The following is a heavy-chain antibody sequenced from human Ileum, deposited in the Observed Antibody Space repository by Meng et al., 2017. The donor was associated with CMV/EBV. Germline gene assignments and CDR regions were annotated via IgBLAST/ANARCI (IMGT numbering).Heavy chain of an antibody. CDR3: AKGYTYHDFWSGYYSPPF. D-gene: IGHD3-3*01. J-gene: IGHJ4*02. CDR2: ISGSGGST. CDR1: GFTLSNYA. Sequence: GGSLRLSCAASGFTLSNYAMSWVRQTPGNGLEWVSGISGSGGSTHYADSVKGRFTISRDNSKNTLYLQMSSLRAEDTAVYYCAKGYTYHDFWSGYYSPPFWGQGTLVTVSS. V-gene: IGHV3-23*01.